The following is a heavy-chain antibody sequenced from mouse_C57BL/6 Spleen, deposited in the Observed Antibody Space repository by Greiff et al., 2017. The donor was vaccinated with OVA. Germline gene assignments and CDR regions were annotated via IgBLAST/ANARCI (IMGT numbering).Heavy chain of an antibody. Sequence: QVQLQQSGAELVRPGTSVKVSCKASGYAFTNYLIEWVKQRPGQGLEWIGVINPGSGGTNYNEKFKGKATLTADKSSSTAYMQLSSLTSEDSAVYFCARHYYYGSSPYARDYWGKGTSVRLL. J-gene: IGHJ4*01. CDR1: GYAFTNYL. CDR3: ARHYYYGSSPYARDY. CDR2: INPGSGGT. V-gene: IGHV1-54*01. D-gene: IGHD1-1*01.